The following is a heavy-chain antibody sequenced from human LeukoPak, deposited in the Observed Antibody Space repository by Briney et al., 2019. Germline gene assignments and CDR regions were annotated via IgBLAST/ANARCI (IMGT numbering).Heavy chain of an antibody. J-gene: IGHJ5*02. D-gene: IGHD3-22*01. Sequence: SETLSLTCAVYGGSFSDYYWSWVRQPPGKGLEWIGEINHSGSTNYNPSLKSRVTISVDTSKNQFSLNLNSMTAADTAVYFCAGLGVTPCNWFDPWGQGTLVTVSS. CDR2: INHSGST. CDR1: GGSFSDYY. V-gene: IGHV4-34*01. CDR3: AGLGVTPCNWFDP.